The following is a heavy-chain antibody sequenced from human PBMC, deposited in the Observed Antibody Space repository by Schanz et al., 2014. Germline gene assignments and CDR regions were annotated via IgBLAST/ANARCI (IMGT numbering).Heavy chain of an antibody. CDR2: INTANGNA. J-gene: IGHJ4*02. V-gene: IGHV1-3*04. CDR3: ARGIGGYGANNYFDY. Sequence: QVQVVQSGAELKKPGASVKVSCKASGYTFSSHGIHWLRQAPGQSLEWMGWINTANGNAKYSANFQARVTITRDSSATTAYMELTNLRSEDTAVYYCARGIGGYGANNYFDYWGQGTLVTVSS. D-gene: IGHD5-12*01. CDR1: GYTFSSHG.